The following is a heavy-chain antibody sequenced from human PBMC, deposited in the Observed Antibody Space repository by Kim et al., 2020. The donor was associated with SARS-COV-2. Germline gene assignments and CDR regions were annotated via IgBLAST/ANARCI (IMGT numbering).Heavy chain of an antibody. Sequence: AQRFHGGVTMSRDTSTSTVYMELSSLRSEDTAVYYCARPAGDYGTYYFDYWGQGTLVTVSS. V-gene: IGHV1-46*01. D-gene: IGHD4-17*01. J-gene: IGHJ4*02. CDR3: ARPAGDYGTYYFDY.